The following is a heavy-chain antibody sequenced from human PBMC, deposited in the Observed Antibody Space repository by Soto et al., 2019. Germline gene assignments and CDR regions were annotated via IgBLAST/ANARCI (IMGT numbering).Heavy chain of an antibody. CDR1: GFTASSNY. CDR2: IYSGGST. CDR3: ARDGPFRSGGSRVNYYYGMDV. D-gene: IGHD2-15*01. J-gene: IGHJ6*02. V-gene: IGHV3-53*01. Sequence: GGSLRLSCAASGFTASSNYMSWVRQAPGKGLEWVSVIYSGGSTYYADSVKGRFTISRDNSKNTLYLQMNSLRAEDTAVYYCARDGPFRSGGSRVNYYYGMDVWGQGTTVTVSS.